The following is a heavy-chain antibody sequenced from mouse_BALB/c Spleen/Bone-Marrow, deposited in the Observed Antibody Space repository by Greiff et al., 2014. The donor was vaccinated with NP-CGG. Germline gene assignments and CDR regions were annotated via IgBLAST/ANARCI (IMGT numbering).Heavy chain of an antibody. D-gene: IGHD4-1*01. Sequence: EVQLQQSGAELVKPGASVKLSCTASGSNIKDTYMHWAKQRPEQGLEWIGRIDPANGNTKYDPKFQGKATITTDTSSNTAYLQLSSLTSEDTAVYYCARWEYYAMDYWGQGTSVTVSS. J-gene: IGHJ4*01. CDR3: ARWEYYAMDY. CDR1: GSNIKDTY. CDR2: IDPANGNT. V-gene: IGHV14-3*02.